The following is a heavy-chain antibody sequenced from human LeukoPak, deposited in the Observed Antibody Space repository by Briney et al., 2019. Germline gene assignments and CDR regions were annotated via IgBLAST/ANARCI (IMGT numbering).Heavy chain of an antibody. CDR1: GLTFNNYW. V-gene: IGHV3-7*01. J-gene: IGHJ4*02. Sequence: PGGSLRLSCAASGLTFNNYWMNWVRQAPGKGLEWVANIKQDGSEKKYVDSVKGRFTISRDNAKKSLYLQMNSLRAEDTAVYYCARGKYDGSGYPLLGFDYWGQGTLVTVSS. CDR2: IKQDGSEK. D-gene: IGHD3-22*01. CDR3: ARGKYDGSGYPLLGFDY.